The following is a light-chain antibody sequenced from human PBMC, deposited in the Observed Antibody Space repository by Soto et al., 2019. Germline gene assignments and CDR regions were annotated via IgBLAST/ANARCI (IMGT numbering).Light chain of an antibody. CDR3: QQYCVTPPNT. V-gene: IGKV3-20*01. CDR2: GAS. J-gene: IGKJ4*01. CDR1: QIVSSTY. Sequence: DIVLTQSPGPLSLSPGERATLSCRASQIVSSTYLAWVQQKAGQAPRLLIYGASTRATGIPDRFGGSGSGTDFTRTISGLEPEDFALYYCQQYCVTPPNTFGGGTKVEV.